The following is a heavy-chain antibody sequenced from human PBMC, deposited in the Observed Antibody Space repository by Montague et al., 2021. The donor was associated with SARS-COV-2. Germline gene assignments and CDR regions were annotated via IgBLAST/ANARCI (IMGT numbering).Heavy chain of an antibody. V-gene: IGHV6-1*01. CDR1: GDSVAIMSAS. D-gene: IGHD1-26*01. CDR3: ARTSASSDY. CDR2: SYYMPKWYN. Sequence: CAISGDSVAIMSASRKSVKHSPASGLQRLLVSYYMPKWYNDYAVSVKSRITINPDTSKNQISLQLNSVTPEDTAVYYCARTSASSDYWGQGTLVTVSS. J-gene: IGHJ4*02.